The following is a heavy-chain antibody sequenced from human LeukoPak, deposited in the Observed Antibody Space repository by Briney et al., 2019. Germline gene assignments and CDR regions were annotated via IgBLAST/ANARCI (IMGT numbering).Heavy chain of an antibody. V-gene: IGHV4-30-4*01. D-gene: IGHD6-13*01. CDR1: GGSISSGDYY. J-gene: IGHJ4*02. CDR3: ARDQIAAAGGFDY. CDR2: NYYSGTT. Sequence: TLSLTCTVSGGSISSGDYYWSWIRQPPGTGLEWIGYNYYSGTTYYNPSLKSRVTISVDTSKNQFSLKLSSVTAADTAVYYCARDQIAAAGGFDYWGQGTLVTVSS.